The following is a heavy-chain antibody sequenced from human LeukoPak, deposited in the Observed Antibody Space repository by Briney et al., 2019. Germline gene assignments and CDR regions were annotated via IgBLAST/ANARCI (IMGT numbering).Heavy chain of an antibody. Sequence: GESLRLSCAASGFTFSSYAMHWVRQAPGKGLEWVAVISYDGSNKYYADSVKGRFTISRDNSKNTLYLQMNSLRAEDTAVYYCARGSNYYDSGDYWGQGTLVTVSS. CDR1: GFTFSSYA. CDR3: ARGSNYYDSGDY. J-gene: IGHJ4*02. V-gene: IGHV3-30*01. CDR2: ISYDGSNK. D-gene: IGHD3-3*01.